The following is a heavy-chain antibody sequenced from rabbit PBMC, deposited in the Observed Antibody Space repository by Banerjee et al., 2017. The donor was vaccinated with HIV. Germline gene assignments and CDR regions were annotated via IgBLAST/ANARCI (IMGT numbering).Heavy chain of an antibody. CDR1: GFTLSSTYW. J-gene: IGHJ4*01. V-gene: IGHV1S45*01. CDR3: AGDLAGVIGWNFGL. D-gene: IGHD4-1*01. CDR2: INTSSGNT. Sequence: QDQLEESGGDLVKLEGSLKLSCTVSGFTLSSTYWICWVRQAPGKGLEWIGCINTSSGNTGYASWAKDRFTISKTSSTTVTLQMTSLTAADTATYFCAGDLAGVIGWNFGLWGQGTLIT.